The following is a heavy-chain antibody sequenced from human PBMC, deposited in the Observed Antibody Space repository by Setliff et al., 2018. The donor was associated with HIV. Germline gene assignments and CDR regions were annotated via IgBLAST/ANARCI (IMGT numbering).Heavy chain of an antibody. D-gene: IGHD3-22*01. CDR1: GYSLSSGYF. J-gene: IGHJ3*02. CDR3: ASTSRRLGDSSGNEGAFDI. Sequence: SETLSLTCAVSGYSLSSGYFWGWIRQPPGKGLEWIGSIYHSGSTYYNPSLKSRVTISVDTSKNQFPLKLSSVTAADTAVYYCASTSRRLGDSSGNEGAFDIWDQGTMVTVSS. V-gene: IGHV4-38-2*01. CDR2: IYHSGST.